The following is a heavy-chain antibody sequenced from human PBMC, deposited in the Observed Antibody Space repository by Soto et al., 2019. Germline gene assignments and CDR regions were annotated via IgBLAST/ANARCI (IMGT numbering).Heavy chain of an antibody. CDR1: GFTFSSYA. V-gene: IGHV3-23*01. J-gene: IGHJ4*02. Sequence: GGSLRLSCAASGFTFSSYAMSWVRQAPGKGLEWVSAISGSGGSTYYADSVKGRFTISRDNSKNTLYLQMNSLRAEDTAVYYCAITHRGWLVKTSDYPGQATLVTVS. CDR2: ISGSGGST. CDR3: AITHRGWLVKTSDY. D-gene: IGHD6-19*01.